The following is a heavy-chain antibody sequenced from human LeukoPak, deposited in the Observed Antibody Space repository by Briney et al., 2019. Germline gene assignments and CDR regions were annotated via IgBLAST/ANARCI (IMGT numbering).Heavy chain of an antibody. CDR2: ISYDGSNK. CDR1: GFTFSSYA. CDR3: ARIGRITMIVVVISPSDY. V-gene: IGHV3-30-3*01. Sequence: QPGRSLRLSCAASGFTFSSYAMHWVRQAPGKGLEWVAVISYDGSNKYYADSVKGRFTISRDNSKNTLYLQMNSLRAEDTAVYYCARIGRITMIVVVISPSDYWGQGTLVTVSS. D-gene: IGHD3-22*01. J-gene: IGHJ4*02.